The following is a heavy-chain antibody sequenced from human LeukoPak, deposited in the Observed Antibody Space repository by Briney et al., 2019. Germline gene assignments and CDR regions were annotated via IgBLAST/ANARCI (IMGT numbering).Heavy chain of an antibody. CDR2: IIPIFGTA. D-gene: IGHD3-10*01. J-gene: IGHJ6*03. V-gene: IGHV1-69*05. CDR1: GGTFSSYA. CDR3: ASTLETYGLRGYYMDV. Sequence: GASVKVSCKASGGTFSSYAISWVRQAPGQGLEWMGRIIPIFGTANYAQKFQGRVTITTDESTSTAYMELSSLRSEDTAVYYCASTLETYGLRGYYMDVWGKGTTVTVSS.